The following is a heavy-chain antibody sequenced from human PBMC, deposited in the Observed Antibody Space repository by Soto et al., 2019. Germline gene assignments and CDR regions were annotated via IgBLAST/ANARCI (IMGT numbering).Heavy chain of an antibody. V-gene: IGHV1-2*04. CDR2: INPNSGGT. J-gene: IGHJ3*02. D-gene: IGHD6-19*01. Sequence: ASVKVSCKASGYTFTGYYMHWVRQAPGQGLEWMGWINPNSGGTNYAQKFQGWVTMTRDTSISTAYMELGRLRSDDTAVYYCARSGIAVAGTDAFDIWGQGTMVTVSS. CDR3: ARSGIAVAGTDAFDI. CDR1: GYTFTGYY.